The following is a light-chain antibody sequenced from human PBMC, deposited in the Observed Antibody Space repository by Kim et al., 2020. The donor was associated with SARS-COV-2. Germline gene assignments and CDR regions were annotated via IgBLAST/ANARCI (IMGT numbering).Light chain of an antibody. Sequence: QSALTQPPSASGSPGQSVTISCSGTSSDVGGYNYVSWYQQHPGKAPKLMIYEVTKRPSGVPDRFSGSKSGNTASLTVSGLQAEDDADYYCSSYAGSNDLLFGGGTQLTVL. V-gene: IGLV2-8*01. CDR1: SSDVGGYNY. CDR3: SSYAGSNDLL. J-gene: IGLJ3*02. CDR2: EVT.